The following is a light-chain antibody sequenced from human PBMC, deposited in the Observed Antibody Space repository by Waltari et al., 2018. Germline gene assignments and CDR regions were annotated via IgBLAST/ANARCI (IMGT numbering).Light chain of an antibody. V-gene: IGKV4-1*01. CDR1: QSLFYSSNNKND. CDR2: WAS. CDR3: QQYYNSRRA. Sequence: DIVLTQSPDSLAVSLGERATINCKSSQSLFYSSNNKNDLAWFQQKVGQPPKVLIYWASTRESGVPDRFSGSGSGTDFTLTISSLQAEDVAVYYCQQYYNSRRAFGQGTKVEIK. J-gene: IGKJ1*01.